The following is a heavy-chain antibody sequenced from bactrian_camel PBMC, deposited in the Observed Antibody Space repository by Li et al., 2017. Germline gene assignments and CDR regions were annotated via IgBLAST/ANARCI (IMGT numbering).Heavy chain of an antibody. CDR3: AAARAGGTWYGPFGASSYNF. D-gene: IGHD2*01. Sequence: HVQLVESGGGSVQSGGSLRLSCVGSGYTAGTYCMGWFREVPGNVREGVAGISTDDGTTYYADSVKGRFTISQDNAKNTVYLQMDNLNPGDTAIYYCAAARAGGTWYGPFGASSYNFWGQGTQVTVS. CDR2: ISTDDGTT. CDR1: GYTAGTYC. J-gene: IGHJ4*01. V-gene: IGHV3S1*01.